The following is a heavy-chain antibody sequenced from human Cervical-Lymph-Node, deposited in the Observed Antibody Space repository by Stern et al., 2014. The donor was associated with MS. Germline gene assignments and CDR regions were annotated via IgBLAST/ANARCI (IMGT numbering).Heavy chain of an antibody. CDR2: ISAYNGNT. J-gene: IGHJ5*02. V-gene: IGHV1-18*01. Sequence: QVQLVQSGAEVKKPGASVKVSCKASGYTFTSLGISWVRQAPGQGLEWMGWISAYNGNTSYAPRLPGRVTLTTDTATSTAYMELKSLTSDDTAVYYCASGSLEGFDPWGQGTRVTVSS. CDR3: ASGSLEGFDP. D-gene: IGHD5-24*01. CDR1: GYTFTSLG.